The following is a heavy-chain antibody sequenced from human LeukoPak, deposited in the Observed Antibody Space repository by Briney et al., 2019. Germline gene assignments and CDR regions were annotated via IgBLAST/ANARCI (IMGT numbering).Heavy chain of an antibody. D-gene: IGHD6-19*01. Sequence: PGGSLRLSCEASGFTFDDFGMSWVRQAPGKGLEWVSDINWTGGRADYADSVKGRFTISRDNGKNSVYLLMNNLRVQDTALYHCARGRTHSSGLYNGENDAYDIWGQGTMVTVSS. CDR3: ARGRTHSSGLYNGENDAYDI. CDR2: INWTGGRA. CDR1: GFTFDDFG. J-gene: IGHJ3*02. V-gene: IGHV3-20*01.